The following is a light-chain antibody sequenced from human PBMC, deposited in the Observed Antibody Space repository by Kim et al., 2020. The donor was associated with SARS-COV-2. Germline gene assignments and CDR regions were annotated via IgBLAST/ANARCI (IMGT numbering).Light chain of an antibody. CDR1: QSVSSN. CDR3: QQYKDWYT. Sequence: LSVCPGERATLSDRASQSVSSNVAWYQQKPGQGPRVLIYDASTRVRGIPARFSGSGSGTEFTLTIDSLQSEDFAIYYCQQYKDWYTFGQGTKLEI. V-gene: IGKV3-15*01. J-gene: IGKJ2*01. CDR2: DAS.